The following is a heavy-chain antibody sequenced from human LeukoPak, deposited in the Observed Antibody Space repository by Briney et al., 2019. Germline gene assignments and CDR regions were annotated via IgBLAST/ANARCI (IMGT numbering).Heavy chain of an antibody. V-gene: IGHV1-24*01. CDR1: GYTLTELS. CDR2: FDPEDGET. J-gene: IGHJ3*02. D-gene: IGHD2-21*01. Sequence: ASGKVSCKVSGYTLTELSMHWVRQAPGKGLEWMGGFDPEDGETIYAQKFQGRVTMTEDTSTDTAYMELSSLRSEDTAVYYCAAYYCGGDCYFLDAFDIWGQGTMVTVSS. CDR3: AAYYCGGDCYFLDAFDI.